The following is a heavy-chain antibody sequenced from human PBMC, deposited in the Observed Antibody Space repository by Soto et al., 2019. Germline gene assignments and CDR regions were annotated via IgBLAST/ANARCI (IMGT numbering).Heavy chain of an antibody. CDR1: GYTLTSHY. V-gene: IGHV1-46*01. CDR2: INPGGVSK. Sequence: ASVKVSCKASGYTLTSHYIHWVRQAPGQGLEWMGIINPGGVSKTYAQEFQGRITMTRDTSTSTVYMEPSSLRSQDTAVYYCARAPSWHGLDVWGQGTTVTVSS. J-gene: IGHJ6*02. CDR3: ARAPSWHGLDV.